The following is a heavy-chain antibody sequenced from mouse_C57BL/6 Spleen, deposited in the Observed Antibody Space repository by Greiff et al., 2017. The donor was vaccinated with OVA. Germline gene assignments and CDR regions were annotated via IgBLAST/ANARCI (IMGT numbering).Heavy chain of an antibody. D-gene: IGHD3-3*01. CDR3: ARGDLGAY. CDR1: GYTFTSYW. CDR2: IDPSDSYT. Sequence: QVQLQQPGAELVKPGASVKLSCKASGYTFTSYWMQWVKQRPGQGLEWIGEIDPSDSYTNYNQKFKGKATLTVDTSSSTAYLQLSSLTSEDSAVYYCARGDLGAYWGKGTLVTVS. V-gene: IGHV1-50*01. J-gene: IGHJ3*01.